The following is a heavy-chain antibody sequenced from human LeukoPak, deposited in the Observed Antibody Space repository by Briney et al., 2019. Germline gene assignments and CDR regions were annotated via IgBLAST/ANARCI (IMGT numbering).Heavy chain of an antibody. D-gene: IGHD4-11*01. CDR1: GYSISSGYY. CDR2: IYRSGST. V-gene: IGHV4-38-2*02. CDR3: ARNAGDYTKPSDY. Sequence: PSETLSLTCTVSGYSISSGYYWGWIRQPPGKGLEWIGTIYRSGSTYYNPSLKRRVTISVDMSRNQFSLQLSSVTAADTAVYYCARNAGDYTKPSDYWGQGTLVTVSS. J-gene: IGHJ4*02.